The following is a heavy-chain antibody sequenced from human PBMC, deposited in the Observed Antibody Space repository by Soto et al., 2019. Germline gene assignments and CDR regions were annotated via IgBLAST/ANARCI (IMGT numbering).Heavy chain of an antibody. CDR2: IYPGDSDT. Sequence: GESLKISCKGSGYSFTSYWIGWVRQMPGKGLEWMGIIYPGDSDTRYSPSFQGQVTISADKSISTAYLQWSSLKASDTAMYYCARQGFGYCSSTSFYEVDPYYYYGMDVWGQGTTVTVSS. CDR1: GYSFTSYW. J-gene: IGHJ6*02. CDR3: ARQGFGYCSSTSFYEVDPYYYYGMDV. V-gene: IGHV5-51*01. D-gene: IGHD2-2*01.